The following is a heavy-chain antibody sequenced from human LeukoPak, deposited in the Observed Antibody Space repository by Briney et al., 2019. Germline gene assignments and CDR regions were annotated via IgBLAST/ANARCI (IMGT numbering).Heavy chain of an antibody. CDR1: GFTFSSYS. D-gene: IGHD3-3*01. J-gene: IGHJ4*02. CDR3: ASGFQRITNY. CDR2: ISSSSSYI. Sequence: GGSLRLSCAASGFTFSSYSMNWVRQAPGKGLEWVSSISSSSSYIYYADSVKGRFTISRDNAKNSLYLQMNSLRAEDTAVYYCASGFQRITNYWGQGTLVTVSS. V-gene: IGHV3-21*01.